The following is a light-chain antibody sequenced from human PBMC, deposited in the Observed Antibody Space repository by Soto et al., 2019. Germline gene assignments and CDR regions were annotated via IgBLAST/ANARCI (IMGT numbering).Light chain of an antibody. Sequence: QLVLTQSPSASASLGASVKLTCTLSSGHSSYAIAWHQQEPEKGPRYLMKLNSDGSHSKGDGIPDRFSGSSSGAERYLTISSLQSEDEADYYCQNWGTGVAVFGGGTQLTVL. J-gene: IGLJ7*01. CDR3: QNWGTGVAV. CDR2: LNSDGSH. V-gene: IGLV4-69*01. CDR1: SGHSSYA.